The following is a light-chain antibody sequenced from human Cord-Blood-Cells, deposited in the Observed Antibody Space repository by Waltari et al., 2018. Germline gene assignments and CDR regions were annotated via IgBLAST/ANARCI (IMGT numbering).Light chain of an antibody. CDR3: CSYAGSSTWV. CDR2: EGG. V-gene: IGLV2-23*01. J-gene: IGLJ3*02. CDR1: SRDVGSYNL. Sequence: QSALTPPPSASGSPGQSITLTCTGTSRDVGSYNLVSWYQQHPGKAPKLMIYEGGKRPSGVSNRFSGSKSGNTASLTISGLQAEDEADYYCCSYAGSSTWVFGGGTKLTVL.